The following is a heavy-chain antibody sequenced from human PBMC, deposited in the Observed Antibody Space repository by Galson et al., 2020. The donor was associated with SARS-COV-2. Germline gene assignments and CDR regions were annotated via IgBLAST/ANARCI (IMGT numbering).Heavy chain of an antibody. J-gene: IGHJ4*02. D-gene: IGHD1-26*01. CDR1: GFTFSSYA. Sequence: GGSLRLSCAASGFTFSSYAMHWVRQAPGKGLEWVAVISYDGSNKYYADSVKGRFTISRDNSKNTLYLQMNSLRAEDTAVYYCARGGEPKKEFDYWGQGTLVTVSS. V-gene: IGHV3-30*04. CDR2: ISYDGSNK. CDR3: ARGGEPKKEFDY.